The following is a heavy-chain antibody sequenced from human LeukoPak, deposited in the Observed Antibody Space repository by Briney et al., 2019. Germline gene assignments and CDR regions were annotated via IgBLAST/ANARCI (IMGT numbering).Heavy chain of an antibody. Sequence: EASVKVSCKASGYTFTGYYMHWVRQAPGQGLEWMGWINPNSGGTNYAQKFQGRVTMTRDTPISTAYMELSGLRSDDTAVYYCARVGLYCSSTSCYSPPNWFDPWGQGTLVTVSS. V-gene: IGHV1-2*02. CDR1: GYTFTGYY. J-gene: IGHJ5*02. CDR2: INPNSGGT. CDR3: ARVGLYCSSTSCYSPPNWFDP. D-gene: IGHD2-2*02.